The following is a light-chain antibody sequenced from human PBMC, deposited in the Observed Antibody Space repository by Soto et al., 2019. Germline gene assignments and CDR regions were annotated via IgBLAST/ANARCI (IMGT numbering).Light chain of an antibody. J-gene: IGLJ2*01. CDR2: EVR. Sequence: QPVLTQPASVSGSAGQSITISCSGTMRDVGAYNLVSWYQQHPGTAPKLIIYEVRNRPSGISSRFSGSRSGNTASLTISGLQSEDEADYYCSSYTSSSTLRVVFGGGTKLTVL. V-gene: IGLV2-14*01. CDR1: MRDVGAYNL. CDR3: SSYTSSSTLRVV.